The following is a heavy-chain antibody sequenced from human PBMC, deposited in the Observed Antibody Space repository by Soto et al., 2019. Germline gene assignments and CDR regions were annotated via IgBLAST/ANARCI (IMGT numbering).Heavy chain of an antibody. CDR2: INPNSGGT. CDR1: GYTFTGYY. CDR3: AREEENYYYYGMYV. J-gene: IGHJ6*02. Sequence: GASVKVSCKASGYTFTGYYMHWVRQAPGQGLEWMGWINPNSGGTNYAQKFQGWVTMTRDTSISTAYMELSRLRSDDTAVYYCAREEENYYYYGMYVWGQGTTVTVSS. V-gene: IGHV1-2*04.